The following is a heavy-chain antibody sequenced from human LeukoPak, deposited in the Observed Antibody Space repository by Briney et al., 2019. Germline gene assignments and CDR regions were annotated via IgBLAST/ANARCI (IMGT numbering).Heavy chain of an antibody. Sequence: ASVKVSCKASGYTFTSYDINWVRQATGQGLEWMGWMNPNSGNTGYAQKFQGRVTITRDTSITTAYMELRSLTSGDTAVYYCVRPLGYCSGTTCSNALDIWGQGTTVTVSS. D-gene: IGHD2-2*03. CDR1: GYTFTSYD. CDR2: MNPNSGNT. J-gene: IGHJ3*02. V-gene: IGHV1-8*01. CDR3: VRPLGYCSGTTCSNALDI.